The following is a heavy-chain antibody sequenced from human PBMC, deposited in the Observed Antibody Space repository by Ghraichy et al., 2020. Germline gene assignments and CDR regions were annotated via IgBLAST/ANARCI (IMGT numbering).Heavy chain of an antibody. D-gene: IGHD5-12*01. J-gene: IGHJ6*02. CDR1: GGSFSAYF. V-gene: IGHV4-34*01. CDR2: ITHTGGT. CDR3: ARASIRDGMDV. Sequence: SETLSLTCGVYGGSFSAYFWTWIRQPPGKGLEWIGQITHTGGTNYNPSLKSRVTISVDTSKKQFSLNLRSLTAADTAVYFCARASIRDGMDVCGQGTTVTVSS.